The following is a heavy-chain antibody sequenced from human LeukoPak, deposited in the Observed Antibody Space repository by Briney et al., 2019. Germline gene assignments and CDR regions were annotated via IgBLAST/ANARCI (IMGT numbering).Heavy chain of an antibody. D-gene: IGHD1-26*01. V-gene: IGHV4-38-2*02. Sequence: SETLSLTCTVSGYSISSGYYWGWIRQPPGKGLEWIGSIYHSGSTYYNPSLKSRVTISVDTSKNQFSLKLSSVTAADTAVYYCARGGGSYSYFDYWGQGTLVTVSS. CDR2: IYHSGST. J-gene: IGHJ4*02. CDR3: ARGGGSYSYFDY. CDR1: GYSISSGYY.